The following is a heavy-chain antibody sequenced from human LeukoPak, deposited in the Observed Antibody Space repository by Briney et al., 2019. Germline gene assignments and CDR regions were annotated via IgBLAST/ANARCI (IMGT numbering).Heavy chain of an antibody. Sequence: GGSLRLSCAASGFTFSGSDIHWVRQASGKGLEWVARIRSKANTYATIYAASVKGRFTIYRDDSKNTAYMQMNSLRIEDTAVYYCTRSILLRSGAHENWFDPWGQGTLVTVSS. CDR2: IRSKANTYAT. J-gene: IGHJ5*02. CDR1: GFTFSGSD. CDR3: TRSILLRSGAHENWFDP. V-gene: IGHV3-73*01. D-gene: IGHD2-21*01.